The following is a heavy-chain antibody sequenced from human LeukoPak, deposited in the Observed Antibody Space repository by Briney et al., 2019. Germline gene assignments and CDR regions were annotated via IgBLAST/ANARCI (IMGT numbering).Heavy chain of an antibody. V-gene: IGHV3-30*04. Sequence: GGSLRLSCAASGFTFSSYAMHWVRQAPGKGLEWVAVISYDGSNKYYADSVKGRFTISRDNSKNTLYLQMNSLRAEDTAVYYCARDQPLYYYDSSGYQLMTDAFDIWGQGTMVTVSS. D-gene: IGHD3-22*01. J-gene: IGHJ3*02. CDR1: GFTFSSYA. CDR3: ARDQPLYYYDSSGYQLMTDAFDI. CDR2: ISYDGSNK.